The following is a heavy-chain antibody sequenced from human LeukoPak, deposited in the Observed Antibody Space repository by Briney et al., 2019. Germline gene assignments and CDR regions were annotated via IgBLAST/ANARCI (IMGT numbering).Heavy chain of an antibody. D-gene: IGHD4-17*01. CDR2: ISSSSSYI. Sequence: PGGSLRLSCAASGFTFSSYSMNWVRQAPGKGLEWVSSISSSSSYIYYADSVKGRFTISRDNAKNTLYLQMNSLRAEDTAVYYCARGTGNYGDWDYWGQGTLVTVSS. J-gene: IGHJ4*02. V-gene: IGHV3-21*01. CDR1: GFTFSSYS. CDR3: ARGTGNYGDWDY.